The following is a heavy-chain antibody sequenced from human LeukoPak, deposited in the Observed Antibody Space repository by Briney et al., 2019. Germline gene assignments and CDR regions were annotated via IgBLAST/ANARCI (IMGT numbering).Heavy chain of an antibody. J-gene: IGHJ4*02. CDR1: GYSISSGYY. D-gene: IGHD6-19*01. Sequence: KPSETLSLTCTVSGYSISSGYYWGWIRQPPGKGLEWIGSIYHSGSTYYNPSLKSRVTISVDTSKNQFSLRLSSVTAADTAVYYCARRGGWLAPFDYWGQGTLVTVSS. CDR3: ARRGGWLAPFDY. CDR2: IYHSGST. V-gene: IGHV4-38-2*02.